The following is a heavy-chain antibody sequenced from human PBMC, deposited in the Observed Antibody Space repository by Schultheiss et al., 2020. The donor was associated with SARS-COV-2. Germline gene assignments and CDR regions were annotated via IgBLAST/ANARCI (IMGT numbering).Heavy chain of an antibody. CDR2: IYYSGST. J-gene: IGHJ6*02. V-gene: IGHV4-61*01. D-gene: IGHD3-22*01. Sequence: SETLSLTCTVSGGSVSSGSYYWSWIRQPPGKGLEWIGYIYYSGSTYYNPSLKSRVTISVDTSKNQFSLKLSSVTAADTAVYYCARDAYYYDSSGPSTSHYYYYGMDVWGQGTTVTVSS. CDR1: GGSVSSGSYY. CDR3: ARDAYYYDSSGPSTSHYYYYGMDV.